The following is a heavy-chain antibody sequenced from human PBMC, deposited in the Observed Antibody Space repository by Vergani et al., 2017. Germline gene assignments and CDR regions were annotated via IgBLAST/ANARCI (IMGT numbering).Heavy chain of an antibody. Sequence: VQLVESGGGLVKPGGSLRLSCAASGFTFSSYAMHWVRQAPGKGLEWVAVISYDASNKYYADSVKGRFTISRDNSKNTLYLQMNSLRAEDTAVYYCTTPTKWELRYYFDYWGQGTLVTVSS. CDR3: TTPTKWELRYYFDY. J-gene: IGHJ4*02. CDR2: ISYDASNK. CDR1: GFTFSSYA. D-gene: IGHD3-9*01. V-gene: IGHV3-30-3*01.